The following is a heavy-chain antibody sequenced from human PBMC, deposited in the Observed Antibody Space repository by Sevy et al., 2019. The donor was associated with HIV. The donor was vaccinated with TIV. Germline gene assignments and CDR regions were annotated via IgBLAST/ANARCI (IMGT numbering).Heavy chain of an antibody. D-gene: IGHD1-20*01. CDR1: GFTFSSYW. Sequence: GGSLRLSCAASGFTFSSYWMTWVRQAPGKGLEWLSHISSSGSSMYYADSVKGRFTISRDNAKNSLYLQMNSLRAEDTAVYYCARGGRRIDVYNRKDAFDIWGQGTMVTVSS. CDR3: ARGGRRIDVYNRKDAFDI. V-gene: IGHV3-48*03. J-gene: IGHJ3*02. CDR2: ISSSGSSM.